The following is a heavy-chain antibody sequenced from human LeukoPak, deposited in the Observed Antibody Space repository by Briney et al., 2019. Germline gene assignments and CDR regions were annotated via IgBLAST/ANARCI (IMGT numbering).Heavy chain of an antibody. D-gene: IGHD6-19*01. CDR1: GGSISSYY. CDR2: IYYSGST. J-gene: IGHJ5*02. V-gene: IGHV4-39*07. Sequence: SETLSLTCTVSGGSISSYYWGWIRQPPGKGLEWIGSIYYSGSTYYNPSLKSRVTISVDTSKNQFSLKLSSVTAADTAVYYCAREVAVAGNWFDPWGQGTLVTVSS. CDR3: AREVAVAGNWFDP.